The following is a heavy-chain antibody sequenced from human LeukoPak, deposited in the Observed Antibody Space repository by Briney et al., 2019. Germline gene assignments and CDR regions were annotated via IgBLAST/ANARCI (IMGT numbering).Heavy chain of an antibody. CDR3: AKGGEPYFDY. CDR2: IRYDGSNK. D-gene: IGHD1-14*01. J-gene: IGHJ4*02. Sequence: GGSLRLSCAASGFTFSSYGMHWVRQAPGKGLEWVAFIRYDGSNKYYADSVKGRFTISRDNSKNTLYLQMNSLGAEDTAVYYCAKGGEPYFDYWGQGTLVTVSS. CDR1: GFTFSSYG. V-gene: IGHV3-30*02.